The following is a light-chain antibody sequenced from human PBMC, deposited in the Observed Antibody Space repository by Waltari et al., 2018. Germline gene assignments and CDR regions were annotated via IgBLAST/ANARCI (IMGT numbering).Light chain of an antibody. CDR2: GAS. CDR1: LSILHSSENKNQ. Sequence: DIVMTQYPDSLSVSLGERATINCKSSLSILHSSENKNQLGWYQQKSGQSPKLLIYGASTRESEVPDRFIGSGSGTDFTLTISSLQTEDVAVYYCQQYYSTPFTFGPGTKVDIK. J-gene: IGKJ3*01. V-gene: IGKV4-1*01. CDR3: QQYYSTPFT.